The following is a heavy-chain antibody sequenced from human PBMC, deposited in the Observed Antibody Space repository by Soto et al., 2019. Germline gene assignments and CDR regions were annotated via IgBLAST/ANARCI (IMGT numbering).Heavy chain of an antibody. CDR1: GGTFSSYA. CDR3: GSIGGDYYDSSGPTGIIAFDL. Sequence: SVKVSCKASGGTFSSYAISWVRQAPGQGLEWMGGIIPIFGTANYAQKFQGRVTITADESTSTAYMELSSLRSEDTAVYYCGSIGGDYYDSSGPTGIIAFDLWGQGTMVTVSS. V-gene: IGHV1-69*13. CDR2: IIPIFGTA. D-gene: IGHD3-22*01. J-gene: IGHJ3*01.